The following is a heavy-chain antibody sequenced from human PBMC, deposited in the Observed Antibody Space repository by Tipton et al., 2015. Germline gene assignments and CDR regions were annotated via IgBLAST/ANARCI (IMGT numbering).Heavy chain of an antibody. Sequence: GLVKPSETLSLTCAVYGGSFSGYYWSWIRQPPGKGLELIGYIYYSGSTNYNPSLKSRVTISIDTSKNQISLTVPSVTAADTAVYYCARSRYTVTPDSWGQGTLVTVSS. CDR2: IYYSGST. CDR3: ARSRYTVTPDS. D-gene: IGHD4-17*01. J-gene: IGHJ4*02. V-gene: IGHV4-59*08. CDR1: GGSFSGYY.